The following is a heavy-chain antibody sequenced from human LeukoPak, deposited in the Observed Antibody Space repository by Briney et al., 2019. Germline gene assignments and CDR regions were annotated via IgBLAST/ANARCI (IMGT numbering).Heavy chain of an antibody. J-gene: IGHJ5*02. Sequence: GGSLRLSCAASGFTFSGSAMHWVRQASGKGLEWVGRIRSKANSYATAYAASVKGRFTISRDDSKNTAYLQMNSLKTEDTAVYYCAKAVTMWQLTGNWFDPWGQGTLVTVSS. CDR1: GFTFSGSA. D-gene: IGHD3-10*02. V-gene: IGHV3-73*01. CDR2: IRSKANSYAT. CDR3: AKAVTMWQLTGNWFDP.